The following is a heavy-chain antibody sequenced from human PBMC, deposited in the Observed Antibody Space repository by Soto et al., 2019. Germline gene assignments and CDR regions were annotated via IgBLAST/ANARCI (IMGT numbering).Heavy chain of an antibody. D-gene: IGHD1-1*01. CDR2: INPDGSLK. CDR3: VTWQNRNNI. V-gene: IGHV3-7*03. Sequence: GWSXRLSGVSAGCSSINYCIILLRQAPGKGLELAAHINPDGSLKYYLDSVRGRFTISRDIFKNSLYLEMNSLRVEDTDVYYCVTWQNRNNICGQGPLV. CDR1: GCSSINYC. J-gene: IGHJ1*01.